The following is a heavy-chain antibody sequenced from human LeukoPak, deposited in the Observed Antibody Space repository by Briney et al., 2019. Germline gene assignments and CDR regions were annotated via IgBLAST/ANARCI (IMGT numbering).Heavy chain of an antibody. CDR3: ANLMYKPKSDAFDI. Sequence: QPGESLRLSCAASGFTFSSYGTHWVRQAPGKGLEWVAFIRYDGSNKYYADSVKGRFTISRDNSKNTLYLQMNSLRAEDTAVYYCANLMYKPKSDAFDIWGQGTMVTVSS. V-gene: IGHV3-30*02. D-gene: IGHD1-14*01. CDR1: GFTFSSYG. CDR2: IRYDGSNK. J-gene: IGHJ3*02.